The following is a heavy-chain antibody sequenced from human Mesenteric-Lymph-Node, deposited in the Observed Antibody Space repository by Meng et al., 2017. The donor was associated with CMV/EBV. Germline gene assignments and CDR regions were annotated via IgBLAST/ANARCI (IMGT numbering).Heavy chain of an antibody. J-gene: IGHJ2*01. D-gene: IGHD3-22*01. V-gene: IGHV4-59*01. CDR1: GGSISGYY. CDR3: ARSSGYYYAPYWYFDL. Sequence: GSLRLSCTVSGGSISGYYWSWIRQPPGKGLEWIGYIYYSGSTNYNPSLKSRVTISVDTTKNQFSLKLSSVTAADTAVYYCARSSGYYYAPYWYFDLWGRGTLVTVSS. CDR2: IYYSGST.